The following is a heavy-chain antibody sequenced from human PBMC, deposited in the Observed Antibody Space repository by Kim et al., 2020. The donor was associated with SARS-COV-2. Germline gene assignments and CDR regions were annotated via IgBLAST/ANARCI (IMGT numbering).Heavy chain of an antibody. CDR1: GFNFGVYW. D-gene: IGHD1-26*01. Sequence: GGSLRLSCAASGFNFGVYWMHWVRQAPGKGPVWVARINSDGTGTDYADSARGRLTISRDNAKNTLYLQMNSLRAEDTAVYYCARSSKWGYSGGFDEWGQGTPVTVSS. J-gene: IGHJ4*02. V-gene: IGHV3-74*01. CDR3: ARSSKWGYSGGFDE. CDR2: INSDGTGT.